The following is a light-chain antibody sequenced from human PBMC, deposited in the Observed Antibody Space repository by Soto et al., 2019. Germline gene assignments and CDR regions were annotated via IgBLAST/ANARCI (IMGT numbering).Light chain of an antibody. V-gene: IGLV2-14*01. CDR3: SSYTSSNTYV. CDR1: SSDVGGYNY. Sequence: QSALTQPASVSGSPGQSITISCTGTSSDVGGYNYVSWYHQHPGKAPKLIIYEVSNRPSGVSNRFSGSKSDNTASLTISGLQAEDEGDYYCSSYTSSNTYVFGTGTKLTVL. CDR2: EVS. J-gene: IGLJ1*01.